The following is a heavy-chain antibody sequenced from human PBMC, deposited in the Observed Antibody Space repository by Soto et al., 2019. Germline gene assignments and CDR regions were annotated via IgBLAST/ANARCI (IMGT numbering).Heavy chain of an antibody. CDR3: ARGAHYYYSSGYYYSGSLTGYYYGMDV. J-gene: IGHJ6*02. V-gene: IGHV1-46*01. Sequence: ASVKVSFKASGYTFTSYYMHWVRQAPGQGLEWMGIINPSGGSTSYAQKFQGRVTMTRDTSTSTVYMELSSLRSEDTAVYYCARGAHYYYSSGYYYSGSLTGYYYGMDVWGQGTTVTVSS. D-gene: IGHD3-22*01. CDR1: GYTFTSYY. CDR2: INPSGGST.